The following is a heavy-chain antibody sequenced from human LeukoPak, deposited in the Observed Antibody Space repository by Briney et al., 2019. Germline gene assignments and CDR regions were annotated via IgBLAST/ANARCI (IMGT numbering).Heavy chain of an antibody. Sequence: PGGSLRLSCAASGFTFSSYGMHWVRQAPGKGLEWVAVIWYDGSNKYYADSVKGRFTISRDNSKNTLYLQMNSLRAEDTAVYYCARGVLGDCSSTRCYYYYYMDVWGKGTTVTVSS. CDR1: GFTFSSYG. V-gene: IGHV3-33*08. CDR2: IWYDGSNK. J-gene: IGHJ6*03. CDR3: ARGVLGDCSSTRCYYYYYMDV. D-gene: IGHD2-2*01.